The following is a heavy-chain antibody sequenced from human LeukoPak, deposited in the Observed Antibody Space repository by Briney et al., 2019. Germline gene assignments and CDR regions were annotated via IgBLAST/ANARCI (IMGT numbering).Heavy chain of an antibody. CDR1: GYTFTSYG. V-gene: IGHV1-18*01. CDR2: ISAYNGNS. J-gene: IGHJ4*02. D-gene: IGHD3-22*01. CDR3: AKVKGDSSGYSDDYYFDY. Sequence: ASLKVSFKASGYTFTSYGISWMRQAPGQGLDWMGWISAYNGNSNYAQKFQCRVTMTTDTSTSTAYIEVTSLTSDESAVYYCAKVKGDSSGYSDDYYFDYWGQGTLVTVSS.